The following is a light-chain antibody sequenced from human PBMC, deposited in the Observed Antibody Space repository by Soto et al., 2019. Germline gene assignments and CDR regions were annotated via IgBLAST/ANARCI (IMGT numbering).Light chain of an antibody. CDR2: GAS. J-gene: IGKJ1*01. Sequence: EVVLTQSPGTLSLSPGERATLSCRASQIVSSSFLAWYQQKPGQAPRLLIHGASNRATGIPVRFSGSGSGTDFTLTISGLEPEYFALYYCQQYDKSPWTFGQGTKVEIK. CDR3: QQYDKSPWT. V-gene: IGKV3-20*01. CDR1: QIVSSSF.